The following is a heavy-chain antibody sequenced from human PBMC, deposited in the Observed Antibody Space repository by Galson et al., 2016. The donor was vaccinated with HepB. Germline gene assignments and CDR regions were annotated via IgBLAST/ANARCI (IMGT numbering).Heavy chain of an antibody. CDR3: ARDPHASGWAAYYFDA. Sequence: SLRLSCAVSGFTSSRSGMHWVRQAPGKGLEWVAVIWSDGSNRYYADSVQGRFTISRDNSKNTLFLQMNSLRAEDTAVYFCARDPHASGWAAYYFDAWGQGTLVTVSS. CDR1: GFTSSRSG. J-gene: IGHJ5*02. V-gene: IGHV3-33*01. D-gene: IGHD6-19*01. CDR2: IWSDGSNR.